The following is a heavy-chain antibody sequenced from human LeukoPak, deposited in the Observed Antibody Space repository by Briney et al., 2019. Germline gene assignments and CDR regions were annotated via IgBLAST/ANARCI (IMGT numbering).Heavy chain of an antibody. Sequence: GASVKVSCKASGYTFTGYYMHWVRQAPGQGLEWMGWINPNSGITNYAQKFQGRVTMTRDTSISTAYMELSWLTSDDTAVYYCARGISVSGAGRFDYWGQGTLVTVSS. CDR1: GYTFTGYY. J-gene: IGHJ4*02. D-gene: IGHD3-10*01. CDR3: ARGISVSGAGRFDY. CDR2: INPNSGIT. V-gene: IGHV1-2*02.